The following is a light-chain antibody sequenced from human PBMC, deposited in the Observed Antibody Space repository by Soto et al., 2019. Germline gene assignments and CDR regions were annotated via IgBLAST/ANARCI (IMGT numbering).Light chain of an antibody. CDR3: QQFRSFPIT. CDR2: FAS. V-gene: IGKV1D-16*01. Sequence: DIQMTQSPSSLSASVGDRVTITCRASQDIGSHLAWYQQKPEKAPKSLIYFASTLQSGVPSRFSASGSGTDFTLTTSSLQPEDFATDYCQQFRSFPITFGQGTRLEIK. J-gene: IGKJ5*01. CDR1: QDIGSH.